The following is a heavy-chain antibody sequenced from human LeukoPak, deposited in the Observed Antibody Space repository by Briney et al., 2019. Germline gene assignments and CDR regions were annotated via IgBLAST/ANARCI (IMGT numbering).Heavy chain of an antibody. J-gene: IGHJ4*02. CDR1: GFTFSNFG. CDR3: VGDPTTNRYQYFEY. Sequence: GGSLRLSCVASGFTFSNFGVNWVRQAPGKGLEWVSCMDRHTDIYYANSVRGRFTISRDNAKNSVFLQMDRLTVEDTAVYYCVGDPTTNRYQYFEYWGQGALVTVSS. V-gene: IGHV3-21*01. D-gene: IGHD2-8*01. CDR2: MDRHTDI.